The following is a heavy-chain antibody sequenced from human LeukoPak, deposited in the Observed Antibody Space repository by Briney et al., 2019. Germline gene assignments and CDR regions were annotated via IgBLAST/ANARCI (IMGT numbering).Heavy chain of an antibody. CDR3: ARVVLTSPYYYDSSGYFDY. J-gene: IGHJ4*02. CDR1: GYTFTGYY. Sequence: ASVKVSCKASGYTFTGYYMHWVRQAPGQGLEWMGWINPNSGGTNYAQKLQGRVTMTTDTSTSTAYMELRSLRSDDTAVYYCARVVLTSPYYYDSSGYFDYWGQGTLVTVSS. CDR2: INPNSGGT. V-gene: IGHV1-2*02. D-gene: IGHD3-22*01.